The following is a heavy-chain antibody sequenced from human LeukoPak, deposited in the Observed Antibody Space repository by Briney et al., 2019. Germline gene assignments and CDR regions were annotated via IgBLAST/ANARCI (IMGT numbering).Heavy chain of an antibody. V-gene: IGHV1-46*01. J-gene: IGHJ4*02. CDR1: GYTFTSYY. CDR3: ARVGSDCSGGSCYSDFYYFDY. D-gene: IGHD2-15*01. Sequence: ASVKVSCKASGYTFTSYYMHWVRQAPRQGLEWMGIINPSGGSTSYAQKFQGRVTMTRDTSTSTVYMELSSLRSEDTAVYYCARVGSDCSGGSCYSDFYYFDYWGQGTLVTVSS. CDR2: INPSGGST.